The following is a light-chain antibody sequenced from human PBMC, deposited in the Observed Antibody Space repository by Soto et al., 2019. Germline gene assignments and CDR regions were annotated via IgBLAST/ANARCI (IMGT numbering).Light chain of an antibody. CDR1: QSVSSN. J-gene: IGKJ1*01. V-gene: IGKV3-15*01. CDR2: GAS. CDR3: QQYNSWPRT. Sequence: EIVMTQSPATLSVSPGERATLSCRASQSVSSNLAWYQQKPGQAPRPLIYGASTRATGIPARFSGSGSGTEFTLTISSLQSEDFAVYYCQQYNSWPRTFGQGTKVEIK.